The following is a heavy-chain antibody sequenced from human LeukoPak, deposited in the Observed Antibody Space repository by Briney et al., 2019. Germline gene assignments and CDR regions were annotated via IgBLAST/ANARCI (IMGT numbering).Heavy chain of an antibody. CDR3: ARRNAMDV. CDR1: GLTFSSHW. J-gene: IGHJ6*02. Sequence: GGSLRLSCAASGLTFSSHWMHWVRQAPGKGLEWVANINRDGSERYYVDSVKGRFTISRDDAKSSLYLQMNSLRAEDTAVYYCARRNAMDVWGQGTTVIVFS. V-gene: IGHV3-7*03. CDR2: INRDGSER.